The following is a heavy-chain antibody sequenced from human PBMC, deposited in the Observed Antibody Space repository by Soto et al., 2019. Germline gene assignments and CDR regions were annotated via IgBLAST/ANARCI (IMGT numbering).Heavy chain of an antibody. D-gene: IGHD3-10*01. Sequence: QVQLVQSGAEVKKPGASVKVSCKASGYTFTNYGISWVRQAPGQGLEWMGWISTYNGNTNHAQKLQDRVTMTTDTCTSTAYMELRSLISDATAVYYCASGVVSGTYCNQGNRFDPWGQGTLVTGSS. CDR2: ISTYNGNT. J-gene: IGHJ5*02. CDR1: GYTFTNYG. V-gene: IGHV1-18*01. CDR3: ASGVVSGTYCNQGNRFDP.